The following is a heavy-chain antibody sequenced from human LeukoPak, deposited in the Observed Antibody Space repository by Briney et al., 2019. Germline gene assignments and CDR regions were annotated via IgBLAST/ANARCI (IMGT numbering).Heavy chain of an antibody. D-gene: IGHD4-23*01. J-gene: IGHJ4*02. CDR2: IYHSGST. V-gene: IGHV4-30-2*01. CDR1: GGSISSGGYY. Sequence: SETLSLTCTVSGGSISSGGYYWSWIRQPPGKGLEWIGYIYHSGSTYYNPSLKSRVTISVDRSKNQFSLKLSSVTAADTAVYYCARDLDDYGGNLDYWGQETLVTVSS. CDR3: ARDLDDYGGNLDY.